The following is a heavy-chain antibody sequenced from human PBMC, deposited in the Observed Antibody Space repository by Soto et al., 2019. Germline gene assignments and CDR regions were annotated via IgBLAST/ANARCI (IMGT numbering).Heavy chain of an antibody. J-gene: IGHJ4*02. CDR2: ISSSSSYI. CDR1: GFTFSSYS. Sequence: EVQLVESGGGLVKPGGSLRLSCAASGFTFSSYSMNWVRQAPGKGLEWVSFISSSSSYIYYADAVKGRFTISRDNAKNSLYLQMNSLRAEDTAVYYCARETGGYDYGCSDYWGQGTLVTVSS. D-gene: IGHD5-12*01. V-gene: IGHV3-21*01. CDR3: ARETGGYDYGCSDY.